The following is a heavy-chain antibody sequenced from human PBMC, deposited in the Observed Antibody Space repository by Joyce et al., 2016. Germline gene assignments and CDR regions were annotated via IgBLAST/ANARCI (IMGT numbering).Heavy chain of an antibody. J-gene: IGHJ4*02. D-gene: IGHD1-26*01. CDR2: IRNENGNK. CDR1: GYSFISYG. Sequence: QVQVVQSGAEVKKPGASGNVSCKTSGYSFISYGLHWVLQAPGQGLEGMGGIRNENGNKKYGQKFQGRVTGTTDTSTRTVYMEMRTLRSDDTAVYYCARDGVRGATDATFSDYWGQGTRVTVSS. V-gene: IGHV1-18*04. CDR3: ARDGVRGATDATFSDY.